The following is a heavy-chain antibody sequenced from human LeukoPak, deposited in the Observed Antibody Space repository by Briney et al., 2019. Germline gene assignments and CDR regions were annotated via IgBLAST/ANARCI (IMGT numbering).Heavy chain of an antibody. CDR3: ARDPRPSYDSSGYYAY. J-gene: IGHJ4*02. Sequence: GGSLRLSCAASGFTFSSYAMSWVRQAPGKGLEWVSAIRDSGSDTYYADSVKGRFTISRDNSKNTLYLQMNSLRAGDTAVYYCARDPRPSYDSSGYYAYWGQGALVTVSS. CDR2: IRDSGSDT. D-gene: IGHD3-22*01. CDR1: GFTFSSYA. V-gene: IGHV3-23*01.